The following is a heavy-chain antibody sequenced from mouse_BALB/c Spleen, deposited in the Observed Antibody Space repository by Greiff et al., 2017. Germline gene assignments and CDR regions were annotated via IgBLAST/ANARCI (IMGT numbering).Heavy chain of an antibody. Sequence: EVKLVESGGDLVKPGGSLKLSCAASGFTFSSYGMSWVRQTPDKRLEWVATISSGGSYTYYPDSVKGRFTISRDNAKNTLYLQMSSLKSEDTAMYYCARHGGTTVVAPFDYWGQGTTLTVSS. D-gene: IGHD1-1*01. CDR1: GFTFSSYG. V-gene: IGHV5-6*01. CDR2: ISSGGSYT. CDR3: ARHGGTTVVAPFDY. J-gene: IGHJ2*01.